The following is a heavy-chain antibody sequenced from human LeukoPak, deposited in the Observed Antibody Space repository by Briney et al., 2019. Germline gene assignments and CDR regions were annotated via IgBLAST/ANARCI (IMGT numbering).Heavy chain of an antibody. J-gene: IGHJ4*02. CDR3: AKMAGDIVVVVATSFDY. CDR1: GFTFGSYG. Sequence: SGGSLRLSCAASGFTFGSYGMSWVRQAPGKGLEWVSSISGSGGNTYYADSVKGRFTISRDNSKNTLYLQMNSLRAEDTAVYYCAKMAGDIVVVVATSFDYWGQGTLVTVSS. D-gene: IGHD2-15*01. CDR2: ISGSGGNT. V-gene: IGHV3-23*01.